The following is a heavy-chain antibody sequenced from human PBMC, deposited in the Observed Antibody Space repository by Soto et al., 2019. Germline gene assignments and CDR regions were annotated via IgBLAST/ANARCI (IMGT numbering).Heavy chain of an antibody. CDR1: GGTFSSYT. J-gene: IGHJ6*02. D-gene: IGHD3-3*01. V-gene: IGHV1-69*04. CDR3: ATDLPSTIFGVVIIPPTDYYYGMDV. CDR2: IIPILGIA. Sequence: SVKVSCKASGGTFSSYTISWVRQAPGQGLEWMGRIIPILGIANYAQKFQGRVTITADKSTSTAYMELSSLRSEDTAVYYCATDLPSTIFGVVIIPPTDYYYGMDVWGQGTTVTVSS.